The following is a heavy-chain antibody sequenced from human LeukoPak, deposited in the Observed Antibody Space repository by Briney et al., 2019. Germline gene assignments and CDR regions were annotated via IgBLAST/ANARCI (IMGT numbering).Heavy chain of an antibody. J-gene: IGHJ4*02. D-gene: IGHD3-16*01. CDR3: ARHYVFVLGGSSFDY. CDR2: IHYGGTT. V-gene: IGHV4-59*08. Sequence: SGTLSLICTVSGGSISGYYWSWIRQPPGKGLEWIGLIHYGGTTIYNPSLNSRLTISVDTSNNHFSLKLNSVTAADTAVYYCARHYVFVLGGSSFDYWGQGTLVTVSS. CDR1: GGSISGYY.